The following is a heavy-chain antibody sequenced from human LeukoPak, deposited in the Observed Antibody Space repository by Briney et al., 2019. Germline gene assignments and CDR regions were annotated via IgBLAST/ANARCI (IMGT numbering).Heavy chain of an antibody. CDR2: LYSGRTT. V-gene: IGHV4-39*01. D-gene: IGHD5-12*01. Sequence: SETLSLTCTVSTDSISSSGHHWGWIRQSPGKGLGWIGSLYSGRTTYYNPSLNSRATISVVTSKNQFSLQLNSLTAADTAVYYCVRHDGRGGATMGALDSWGQGSLVTVSS. CDR3: VRHDGRGGATMGALDS. J-gene: IGHJ4*02. CDR1: TDSISSSGHH.